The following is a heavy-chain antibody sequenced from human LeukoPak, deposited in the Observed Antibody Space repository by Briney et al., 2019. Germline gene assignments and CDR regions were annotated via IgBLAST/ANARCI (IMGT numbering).Heavy chain of an antibody. Sequence: ASVKVSCKASGYTFTSYYMHRVRQAPGRGLEWMGIINPSGGSTSYAQKFQGRVTMTRDTSTSTVYMELSSLRSEDTAVYYCAHAVEDAFDIWGQGTMVTVSS. J-gene: IGHJ3*02. CDR1: GYTFTSYY. V-gene: IGHV1-46*01. CDR2: INPSGGST. CDR3: AHAVEDAFDI. D-gene: IGHD6-19*01.